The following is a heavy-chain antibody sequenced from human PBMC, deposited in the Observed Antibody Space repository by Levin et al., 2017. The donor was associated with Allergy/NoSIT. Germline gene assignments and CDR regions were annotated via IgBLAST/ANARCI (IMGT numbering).Heavy chain of an antibody. CDR3: ARDFVEYLGFDP. CDR1: GCSINSGDYY. J-gene: IGHJ5*02. Sequence: PSETLSLTCTVSGCSINSGDYYWSRLRQSPGKGLEWIGYIHNSGSTYYNPSLKSRASLSIDTSKKQFSLMLASVTAAATAVYYGARDFVEYLGFDPWGQGTLVTVSS. CDR2: IHNSGST. V-gene: IGHV4-30-4*01. D-gene: IGHD3-3*01.